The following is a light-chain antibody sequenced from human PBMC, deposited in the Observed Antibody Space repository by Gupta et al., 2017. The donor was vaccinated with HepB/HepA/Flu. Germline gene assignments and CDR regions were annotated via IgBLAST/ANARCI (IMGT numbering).Light chain of an antibody. CDR2: LGS. V-gene: IGKV2-28*01. Sequence: QSPLSLPVTPGEPASISCRSSQSLLHSNGYNYLDWYLQKPGQSPQLLIYLGSNRASGVPDRFSGSGSGTDFTLKISRVEAEDVGVYYCMQALQTPKTFGQGTKVEIK. CDR3: MQALQTPKT. J-gene: IGKJ1*01. CDR1: QSLLHSNGYNY.